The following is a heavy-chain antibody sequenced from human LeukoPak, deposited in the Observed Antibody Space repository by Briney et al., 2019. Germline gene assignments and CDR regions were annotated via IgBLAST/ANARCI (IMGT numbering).Heavy chain of an antibody. CDR3: ARDCSGGSCLDY. Sequence: SETLSLTCTVSGGSISSGGYYWGWIRQHPGKGLEWIGYIYYSGSTYYNPSLKSRVTISVDTSKNQFSLKLSSVTAADTAVYYCARDCSGGSCLDYWGQGTLVTVSS. D-gene: IGHD2-15*01. CDR2: IYYSGST. V-gene: IGHV4-31*03. CDR1: GGSISSGGYY. J-gene: IGHJ4*02.